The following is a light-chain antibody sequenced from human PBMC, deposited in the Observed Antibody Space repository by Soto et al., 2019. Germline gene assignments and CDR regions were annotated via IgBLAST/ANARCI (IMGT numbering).Light chain of an antibody. V-gene: IGKV3-20*01. CDR3: QLYGNSPIYT. Sequence: PGERATLSCRASQTVSSTYLAWLQQKPGQAPRLLIFGASSRAADIPDRFSGSGSGTDFTLTIGRLEPEDFAVYYCQLYGNSPIYTFGQGTKLEIK. J-gene: IGKJ2*01. CDR1: QTVSSTY. CDR2: GAS.